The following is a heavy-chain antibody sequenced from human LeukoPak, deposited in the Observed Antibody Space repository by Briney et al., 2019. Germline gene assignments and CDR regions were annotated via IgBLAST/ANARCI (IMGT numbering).Heavy chain of an antibody. J-gene: IGHJ4*02. CDR2: IAPEGSDQ. D-gene: IGHD2-15*01. CDR1: GYAFSSYW. V-gene: IGHV3-7*01. Sequence: GGSLRLSCVASGYAFSSYWATWVRQAPGKGLEGVPNIAPEGSDQYYVDSVKGRYTLSKENPKNSLYLQMHSVRAEDSCVYHCARDGGRREDYWGQGALVTVSS. CDR3: ARDGGRREDY.